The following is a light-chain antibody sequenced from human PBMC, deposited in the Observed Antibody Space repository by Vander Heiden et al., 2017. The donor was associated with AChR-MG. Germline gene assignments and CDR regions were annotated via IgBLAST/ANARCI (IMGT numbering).Light chain of an antibody. CDR2: DAS. CDR3: QQSYSTPWT. J-gene: IGKJ1*01. CDR1: QLISSF. V-gene: IGKV1-39*01. Sequence: DIQMTQSPSSLSASVGDRVTITCRASQLISSFLNWFQQKPGKPPKLLIYDASNLQSGVPSRFSGSGSGTDFTLTISSLQPEDFATYYCQQSYSTPWTFGQGTKVEI.